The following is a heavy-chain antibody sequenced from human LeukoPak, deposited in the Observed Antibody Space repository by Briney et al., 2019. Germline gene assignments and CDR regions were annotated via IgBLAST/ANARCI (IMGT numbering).Heavy chain of an antibody. J-gene: IGHJ6*03. CDR3: ARGDGCSTSCHIYYYYYMDV. Sequence: PSETLSLTCTVSGGSISSGFYYWSWIRQPAGKGLEWIGRIYTSGSTNYNPSLKRRVTISVDTSKNQFSLSLSSVTAADTAVYYCARGDGCSTSCHIYYYYYMDVWGKGTTVTVSS. CDR1: GGSISSGFYY. D-gene: IGHD2-2*02. CDR2: IYTSGST. V-gene: IGHV4-61*02.